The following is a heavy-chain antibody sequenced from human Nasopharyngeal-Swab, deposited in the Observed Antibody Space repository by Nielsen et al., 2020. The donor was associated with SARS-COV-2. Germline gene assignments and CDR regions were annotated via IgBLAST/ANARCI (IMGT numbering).Heavy chain of an antibody. CDR2: INSDGSST. CDR3: ARVMFGESHPYFDY. Sequence: GGSLRLSWAASGFPFSSYWMHWVRQAPGKGLVWVPRINSDGSSTSYADSAKGRFTISRDNAKNTLYLQMNSLRAEDTAVYYCARVMFGESHPYFDYWGQGTLVTVSS. V-gene: IGHV3-74*01. CDR1: GFPFSSYW. J-gene: IGHJ4*02. D-gene: IGHD3-10*02.